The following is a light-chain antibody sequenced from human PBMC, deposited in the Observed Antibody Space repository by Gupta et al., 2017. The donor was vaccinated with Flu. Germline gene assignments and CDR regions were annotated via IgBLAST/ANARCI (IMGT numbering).Light chain of an antibody. J-gene: IGLJ2*01. CDR2: DVT. V-gene: IGLV2-14*03. CDR1: NSDIGAHDY. Sequence: QSALTQPASVSGSPGQSVTISCAGTNSDIGAHDYVSWYQQHPGKAPNLIIFDVTYRPSGISHRFSGSKSGKTAFLTISGLQAEDEADYFCSSYITARRPNWLFGGGTRLTVL. CDR3: SSYITARRPNWL.